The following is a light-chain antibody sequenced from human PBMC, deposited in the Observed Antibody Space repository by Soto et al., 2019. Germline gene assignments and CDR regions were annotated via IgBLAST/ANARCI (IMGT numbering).Light chain of an antibody. J-gene: IGLJ3*02. V-gene: IGLV1-40*01. CDR1: SSNIGAGKY. Sequence: QSVLTQPPSVSGAPGQRVTISCTGSSSNIGAGKYVHWYQQLPGRAPKLLIYGDTNRPSGVPDRFSASKSGTSASLSITGLQAEDEADYCCQSYGRGLSASVFGGGTKVTVL. CDR2: GDT. CDR3: QSYGRGLSASV.